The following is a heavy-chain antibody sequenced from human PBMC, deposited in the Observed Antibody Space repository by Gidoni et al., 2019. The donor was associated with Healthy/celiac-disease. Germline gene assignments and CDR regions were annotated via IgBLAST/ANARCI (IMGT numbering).Heavy chain of an antibody. CDR2: INPSSGST. J-gene: IGHJ4*02. D-gene: IGHD2-15*01. CDR1: GYTFTSYY. Sequence: QVQLVQSGAEVKKPGASLKVSCKASGYTFTSYYMRWVRQAPGQGLEWMGIINPSSGSTSYAQKFQSSFTMTRDTSTSTVYMGLSSLGSEDTAVYYCASGWWELSPIDYWGQGTLVTVSS. V-gene: IGHV1-46*01. CDR3: ASGWWELSPIDY.